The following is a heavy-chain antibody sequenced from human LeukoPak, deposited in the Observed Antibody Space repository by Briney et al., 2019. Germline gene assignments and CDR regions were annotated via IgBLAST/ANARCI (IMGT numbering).Heavy chain of an antibody. D-gene: IGHD2-2*01. Sequence: ETLSLTCTVSGGSISSNTYYWGWIRQPPGKGLEWIGSIYYSGSTYYNPSLRSRVTISVDTSKNQFSLKLSSVTAADTAVYYCARGRVVPAANSYFDYWGQGTLVTVSS. J-gene: IGHJ4*02. CDR3: ARGRVVPAANSYFDY. CDR1: GGSISSNTYY. CDR2: IYYSGST. V-gene: IGHV4-39*07.